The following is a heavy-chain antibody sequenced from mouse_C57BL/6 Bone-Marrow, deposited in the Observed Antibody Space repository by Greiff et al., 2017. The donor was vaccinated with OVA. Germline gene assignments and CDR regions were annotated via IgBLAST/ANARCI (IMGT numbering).Heavy chain of an antibody. CDR2: ISSGGSYT. CDR1: GFTFSSYG. Sequence: DVMLVESGGDLVKPGGSLKLSCAASGFTFSSYGMSWVRQTPDKRLEWVATISSGGSYTYYPDSVKGRFTISRDNAKNTLYLQMSSLKSEDTAMYYCARQGITTVSHYWGQGTTLTVSS. V-gene: IGHV5-6*02. D-gene: IGHD1-1*01. CDR3: ARQGITTVSHY. J-gene: IGHJ2*01.